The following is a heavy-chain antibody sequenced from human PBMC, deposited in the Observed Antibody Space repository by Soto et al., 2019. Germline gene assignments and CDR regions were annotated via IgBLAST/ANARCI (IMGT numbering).Heavy chain of an antibody. CDR2: VHYSGNT. J-gene: IGHJ6*02. CDR1: GGSVSSGTYY. V-gene: IGHV4-61*01. D-gene: IGHD4-4*01. CDR3: ARAGDDYNLAV. Sequence: QVQLQESGPGLVKPSETLSLTCTVSGGSVSSGTYYWNWIRQPPGKGLEWIGNVHYSGNTKYNPSRKSRVTISIDTSKTQFSLKVTSVTAADTAVYYCARAGDDYNLAVWGQGTTVAVSS.